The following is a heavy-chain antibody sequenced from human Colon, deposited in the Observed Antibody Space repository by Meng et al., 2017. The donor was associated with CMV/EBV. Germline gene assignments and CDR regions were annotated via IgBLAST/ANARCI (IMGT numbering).Heavy chain of an antibody. Sequence: GGPLRLSCTASGFTFTTYALNWVRQAPGKGLEWVAGIRDGGETFYAGSVKGRFTISRDDSRNTLYLQMNSLRGEDTALYYCAKAIDFDSWGQGTLVTVSS. J-gene: IGHJ4*02. V-gene: IGHV3-23*01. CDR2: IRDGGET. CDR3: AKAIDFDS. CDR1: GFTFTTYA.